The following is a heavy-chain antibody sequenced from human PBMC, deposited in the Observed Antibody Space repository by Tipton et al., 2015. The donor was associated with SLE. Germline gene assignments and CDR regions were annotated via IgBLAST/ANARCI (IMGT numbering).Heavy chain of an antibody. Sequence: SLRLSCAASGFTFSSYWMSWVRQAPGKGLEWVANIKQDGSEKYYVDSVKGRFTISRDNAKNSLYLQMNSLRAEDTAVYYCATPLGYCSGGSGPYNWLDPWGQGTLVTVSS. CDR1: GFTFSSYW. CDR3: ATPLGYCSGGSGPYNWLDP. CDR2: IKQDGSEK. D-gene: IGHD2-15*01. J-gene: IGHJ5*02. V-gene: IGHV3-7*01.